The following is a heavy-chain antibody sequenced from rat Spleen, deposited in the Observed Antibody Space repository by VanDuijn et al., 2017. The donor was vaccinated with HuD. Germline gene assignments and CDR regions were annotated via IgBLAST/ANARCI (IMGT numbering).Heavy chain of an antibody. J-gene: IGHJ2*01. V-gene: IGHV5-20*01. CDR3: TTDKTNWADY. CDR1: GFTFSNYD. CDR2: ISYDGGST. Sequence: EVQLVESGGGLVQPGRSLKLSCAASGFTFSNYDMAWVRQAPTKGLEWVASISYDGGSTYYRDSVKGRFTISRDNAKSTLYLQMDSLRSEDTATYYCTTDKTNWADYWGQGVMVTVSS. D-gene: IGHD5-1*01.